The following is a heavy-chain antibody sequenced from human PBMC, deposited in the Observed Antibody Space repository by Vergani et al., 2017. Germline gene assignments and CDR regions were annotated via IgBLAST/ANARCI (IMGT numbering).Heavy chain of an antibody. CDR3: ASLVYSSSSYYFDY. Sequence: EVQLVESGGGLVKPGGSLRLSCAASGFTFSSYSMNWVRQAPGKGLEWVSSISSSSSYIYYADSVKGRFTISRDNAKNSLYLQMNSLRAEDTAVYYCASLVYSSSSYYFDYWGQGTLVTVS. CDR1: GFTFSSYS. V-gene: IGHV3-21*01. D-gene: IGHD6-13*01. J-gene: IGHJ4*02. CDR2: ISSSSSYI.